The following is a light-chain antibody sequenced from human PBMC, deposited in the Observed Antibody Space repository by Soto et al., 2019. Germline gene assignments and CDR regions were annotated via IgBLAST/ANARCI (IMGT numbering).Light chain of an antibody. Sequence: QSALTQPASVSGSPGQSITISCTGTSSDVGGYNYVSWYQQYPGKAPKLMIYDVSNRPSGVSNRCSGSKSGNTASLTISGLQAEDEADYYCSSYTSSSTPHVVFGGGTKLTVL. V-gene: IGLV2-14*01. CDR3: SSYTSSSTPHVV. CDR1: SSDVGGYNY. CDR2: DVS. J-gene: IGLJ2*01.